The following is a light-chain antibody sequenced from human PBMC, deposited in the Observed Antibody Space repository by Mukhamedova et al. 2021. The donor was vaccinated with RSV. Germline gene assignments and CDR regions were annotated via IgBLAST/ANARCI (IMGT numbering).Light chain of an antibody. V-gene: IGKV1-5*03. CDR2: KAS. J-gene: IGKJ1*01. CDR3: QQYKSYSQWM. Sequence: WYQRRVHGQTPKLLISKASRLERGVPSKFSGSGSGTEFTLTISSLQPEDVATYYCQQYKSYSQWMFGQGTRVEMK.